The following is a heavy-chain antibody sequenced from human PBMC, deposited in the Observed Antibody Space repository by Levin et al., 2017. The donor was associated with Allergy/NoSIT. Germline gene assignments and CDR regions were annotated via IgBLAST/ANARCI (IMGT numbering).Heavy chain of an antibody. CDR2: ISYDGSNK. J-gene: IGHJ4*02. D-gene: IGHD6-13*01. V-gene: IGHV3-30*18. Sequence: PGGSLRLSCAASGFTFSSYGMHWVRQAPGKGLEWVAVISYDGSNKYYADSVKGRFTISRDNSKNTLYLQMNSLRAEDTAVYYCAKGYSSSWSALDWGQGTLVTVSS. CDR1: GFTFSSYG. CDR3: AKGYSSSWSALD.